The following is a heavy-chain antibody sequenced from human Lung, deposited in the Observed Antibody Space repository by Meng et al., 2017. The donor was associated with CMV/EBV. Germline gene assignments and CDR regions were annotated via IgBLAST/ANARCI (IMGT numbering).Heavy chain of an antibody. CDR2: INTNTRNP. Sequence: KASGYTCTTCAMNWVRQAPGQGLEWMGWINTNTRNPTYAQGFTGRFVFSLDTSVSTAYLQISSLKAEDTAVYYCAGGWGPILVAAIDYWGQGTLVTVSS. D-gene: IGHD2-15*01. V-gene: IGHV7-4-1*02. J-gene: IGHJ4*02. CDR1: GYTCTTCA. CDR3: AGGWGPILVAAIDY.